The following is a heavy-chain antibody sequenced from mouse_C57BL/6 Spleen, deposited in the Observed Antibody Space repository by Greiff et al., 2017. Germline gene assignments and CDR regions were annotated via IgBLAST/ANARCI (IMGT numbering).Heavy chain of an antibody. CDR2: ISYDGSN. V-gene: IGHV3-6*01. J-gene: IGHJ3*01. CDR3: ASDGYYEVY. CDR1: GYSITSGYY. D-gene: IGHD2-3*01. Sequence: EVKLVESGPGLVKPSQSLSLTCSVTGYSITSGYYWNWIRQFPGNKLEWMGYISYDGSNNYNPSLKNRISITRDTSKNQFFLKLNSVTTEDTATYYCASDGYYEVYWGQGTLVTVSA.